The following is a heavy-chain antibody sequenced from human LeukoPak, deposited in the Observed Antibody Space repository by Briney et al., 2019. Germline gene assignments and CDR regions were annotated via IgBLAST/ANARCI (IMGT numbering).Heavy chain of an antibody. CDR3: ARGGVVAAATNTDFDY. J-gene: IGHJ4*02. D-gene: IGHD2-15*01. Sequence: ASVKVSCKASGYTFTSNYIHWVRQAPGQGLEWMGRINPNSGGTNYAQKFQGRVTMTRDTSISTAYMELSRLRSDDTAVYYCARGGVVAAATNTDFDYWGQGTLVTVSS. CDR1: GYTFTSNY. V-gene: IGHV1-2*06. CDR2: INPNSGGT.